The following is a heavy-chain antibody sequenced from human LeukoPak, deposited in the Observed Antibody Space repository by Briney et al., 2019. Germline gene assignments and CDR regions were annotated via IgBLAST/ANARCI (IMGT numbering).Heavy chain of an antibody. Sequence: GGSLRLSCAASGFTFSSYSMNWVRQAPGQGLEWVSSISSSSSYIYYADSVKGRFTISRDNAKNSLYLQMNSLRAEDTAVYYCARDPTVTTSFDYWGQGTLVTVSS. CDR2: ISSSSSYI. D-gene: IGHD4-17*01. CDR1: GFTFSSYS. CDR3: ARDPTVTTSFDY. J-gene: IGHJ4*02. V-gene: IGHV3-21*01.